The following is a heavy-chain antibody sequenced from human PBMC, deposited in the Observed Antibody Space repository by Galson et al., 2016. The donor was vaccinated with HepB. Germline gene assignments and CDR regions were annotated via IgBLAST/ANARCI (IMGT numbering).Heavy chain of an antibody. D-gene: IGHD3-22*01. V-gene: IGHV3-23*01. CDR2: ISSSGGTT. CDR1: GSSFETYA. J-gene: IGHJ3*02. Sequence: SLRLSCAASGSSFETYAMNWVRQAPGKGLEWVSGISSSGGTTYYADAVKGRFTISRANSQNTLSLQMNTLRVEETAVYYCAQERGITLIVGDAYDTWGQGTMVIVAS. CDR3: AQERGITLIVGDAYDT.